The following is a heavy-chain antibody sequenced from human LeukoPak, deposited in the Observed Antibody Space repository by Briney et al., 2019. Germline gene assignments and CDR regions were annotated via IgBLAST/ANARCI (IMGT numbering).Heavy chain of an antibody. CDR3: AKTQGYYDA. CDR1: GFTFSNYA. D-gene: IGHD2-15*01. CDR2: IYGSDDKT. Sequence: GGSLRLSCVASGFTFSNYAMSWVRKAPGKGLELVSGIYGSDDKTVYGDAVKGRFTISRDNSKNTLYLQMNSLRADDTAVYYCAKTQGYYDAWGQGALVTVSS. V-gene: IGHV3-23*01. J-gene: IGHJ5*02.